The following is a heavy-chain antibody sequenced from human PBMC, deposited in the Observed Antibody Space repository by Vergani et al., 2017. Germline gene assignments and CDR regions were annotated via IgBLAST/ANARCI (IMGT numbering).Heavy chain of an antibody. D-gene: IGHD3-9*01. CDR1: GGSFSGYY. Sequence: QVQLQQWGAGLLKPSETLSLTCAVYGGSFSGYYWSWIRQPPGKGLEWIGEINHSGSTNYNPSLKSRVTISVDTSKNQFSLTLSSVTAADTAVYYCARGLVDQLTGSYYYGMDVWGQGTTVTVSS. CDR2: INHSGST. CDR3: ARGLVDQLTGSYYYGMDV. J-gene: IGHJ6*02. V-gene: IGHV4-34*01.